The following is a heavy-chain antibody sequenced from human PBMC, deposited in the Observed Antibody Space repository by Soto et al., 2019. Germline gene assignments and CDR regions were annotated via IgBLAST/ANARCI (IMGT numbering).Heavy chain of an antibody. CDR2: IHSGDTT. D-gene: IGHD2-2*01. J-gene: IGHJ4*01. Sequence: PGGSLRLSCAASGFTVSSNYMGWVRQAPGKGLEWVSVIHSGDTTYYADSVKGRFTISRDDSKNTLYLQMNSLRDEDTAMYYCAGYCSSTTCFEVYWGRGALVIVSS. V-gene: IGHV3-66*01. CDR3: AGYCSSTTCFEVY. CDR1: GFTVSSNY.